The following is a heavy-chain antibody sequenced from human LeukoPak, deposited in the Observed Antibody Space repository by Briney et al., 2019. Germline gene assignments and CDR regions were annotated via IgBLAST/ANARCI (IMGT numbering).Heavy chain of an antibody. CDR1: GGSISSSNW. V-gene: IGHV4-4*02. CDR3: ARVEVLLWFGELLPGTSTRNWFDP. J-gene: IGHJ5*02. D-gene: IGHD3-10*01. Sequence: PSGTLSLTCSVSGGSISSSNWWSWVRQPPGKGLEWIGEIYHSGSTNYNPSLKSRVTISVDKSKNQFSLKLSSVTAADTAVYYCARVEVLLWFGELLPGTSTRNWFDPWGQGTLVIVSS. CDR2: IYHSGST.